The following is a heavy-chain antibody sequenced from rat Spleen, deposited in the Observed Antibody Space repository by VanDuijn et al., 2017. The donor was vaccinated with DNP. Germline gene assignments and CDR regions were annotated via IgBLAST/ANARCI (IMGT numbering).Heavy chain of an antibody. CDR1: GFTFSSYW. V-gene: IGHV5-58*01. Sequence: EVQLVETGGGSVQPGRSLKVSCVASGFTFSSYWMFWIRQAPGKGLEWVASINPDGGTTHYSDSVRGRFTISRDNAENTVYLQMNSLRSEDTATYYCAQANGRDWGQGVMVTVSS. J-gene: IGHJ2*01. CDR2: INPDGGTT. CDR3: AQANGRD. D-gene: IGHD4-3*01.